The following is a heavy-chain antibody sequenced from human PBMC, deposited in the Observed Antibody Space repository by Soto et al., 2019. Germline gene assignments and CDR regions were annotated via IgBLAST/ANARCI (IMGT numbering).Heavy chain of an antibody. V-gene: IGHV1-3*01. Sequence: ASVNDSCQASVYTCTSYAMHWVRQAPGQRLEWMGWINAGNGNTKYSQKFQGRVTITSDTSANTAYRELSSRRSEDTAVYYCAREGTTLVRAVTEGTIDYWGQGTLVTVSS. J-gene: IGHJ4*02. D-gene: IGHD3-10*01. CDR2: INAGNGNT. CDR1: VYTCTSYA. CDR3: AREGTTLVRAVTEGTIDY.